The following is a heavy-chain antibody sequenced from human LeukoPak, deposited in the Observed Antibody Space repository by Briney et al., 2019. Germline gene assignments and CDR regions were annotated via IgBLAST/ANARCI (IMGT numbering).Heavy chain of an antibody. Sequence: GGSLRLSCAASGFTFSYHWMTWVRQAPGKGVEWVGNIKNDGAVKNYVDSVKPPFPISRPNATNSLYLQMNSLRAEDTAVYYCAKDSYSKGDFWGQGVLVTVSS. D-gene: IGHD6-13*01. CDR3: AKDSYSKGDF. J-gene: IGHJ4*02. CDR1: GFTFSYHW. CDR2: IKNDGAVK. V-gene: IGHV3-7*01.